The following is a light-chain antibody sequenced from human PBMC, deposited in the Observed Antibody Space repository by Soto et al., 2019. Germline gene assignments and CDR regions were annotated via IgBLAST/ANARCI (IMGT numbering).Light chain of an antibody. CDR1: QGVSSN. Sequence: ELVMPQFPATLSVSPGERATLSCRASQGVSSNLAWYQQKPGQAPRLLIYGASTRATGIPARFSGSGYGTEFTLTISSLQSEDFAVYYCQQYNNWPPYTFGQGTKLEIK. CDR2: GAS. J-gene: IGKJ2*01. V-gene: IGKV3-15*01. CDR3: QQYNNWPPYT.